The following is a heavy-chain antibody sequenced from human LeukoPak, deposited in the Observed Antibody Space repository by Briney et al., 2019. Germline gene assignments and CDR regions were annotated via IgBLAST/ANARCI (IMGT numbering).Heavy chain of an antibody. CDR1: RFIFSKYW. D-gene: IGHD5-18*01. CDR3: ARDPLDPALYYYYGMDV. J-gene: IGHJ6*02. Sequence: GGSLRLSCAPSRFIFSKYWMNWVRQAPGKGLEWVARIKQDGSEKFYVDSVKGRFTISRDNAKNSLYLQMDSLRAEDTAVYYCARDPLDPALYYYYGMDVWGQGTTVTVSS. CDR2: IKQDGSEK. V-gene: IGHV3-7*01.